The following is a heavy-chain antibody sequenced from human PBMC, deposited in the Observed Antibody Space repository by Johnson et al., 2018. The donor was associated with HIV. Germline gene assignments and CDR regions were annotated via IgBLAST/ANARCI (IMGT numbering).Heavy chain of an antibody. D-gene: IGHD1-26*01. CDR1: RFTFSTYW. J-gene: IGHJ3*02. CDR3: ARALKWELGLPDWDAFDI. V-gene: IGHV3-7*01. Sequence: VQLVESGGGVVQPGGSLRLSCAASRFTFSTYWMTWVRQAPGKGLEWVANIKQDGSEKYYVDSVKGRFPISKENAKNSLYLQMNSLRAEDTAVYYCARALKWELGLPDWDAFDIWGQGAMVTVTS. CDR2: IKQDGSEK.